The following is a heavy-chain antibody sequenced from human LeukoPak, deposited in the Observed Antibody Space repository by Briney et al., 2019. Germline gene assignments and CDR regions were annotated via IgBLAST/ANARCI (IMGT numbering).Heavy chain of an antibody. CDR3: AREFEATGFWALDY. D-gene: IGHD3-16*01. V-gene: IGHV3-74*01. CDR1: GFTFNSYW. J-gene: IGHJ4*02. Sequence: PGGSLRLSCKVSGFTFNSYWMHWVRQAPGKGLVWVARMNNDGRVITYADSVKGRFTISRDNAKNTLYLQMNSLRAEDTAVYYCAREFEATGFWALDYWGQGTRVTVSS. CDR2: MNNDGRVI.